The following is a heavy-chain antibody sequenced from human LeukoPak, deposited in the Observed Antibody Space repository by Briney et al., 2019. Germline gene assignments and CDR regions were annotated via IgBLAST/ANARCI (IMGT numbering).Heavy chain of an antibody. CDR2: ISGSGVNT. D-gene: IGHD3-16*01. CDR3: AKHPSPVFGGGSYFED. J-gene: IGHJ4*02. Sequence: GGSLRLSCAASGFTFSSYGMTWVRQAPGKGLEWVSAISGSGVNTDYADSVKGRFTISRDNSKNTLYLQMNSLTAEDTAVYYCAKHPSPVFGGGSYFEDWGQGTLVTVSS. V-gene: IGHV3-23*01. CDR1: GFTFSSYG.